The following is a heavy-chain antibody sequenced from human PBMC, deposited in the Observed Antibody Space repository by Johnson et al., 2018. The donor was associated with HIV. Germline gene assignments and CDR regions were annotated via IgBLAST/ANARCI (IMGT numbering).Heavy chain of an antibody. Sequence: QVQLVESGGGVVQPGRSLRLSCAASGFTFSSYAMHWVRQAPGKGLEWVAVISYDGSNKYYADSVKGRFTISRDNSKNTVYLQMNSLRAEDTAVYYCARDRGGGSYHDAFDIWGQGTMVTVSS. J-gene: IGHJ3*02. CDR1: GFTFSSYA. D-gene: IGHD1-26*01. V-gene: IGHV3-30*04. CDR3: ARDRGGGSYHDAFDI. CDR2: ISYDGSNK.